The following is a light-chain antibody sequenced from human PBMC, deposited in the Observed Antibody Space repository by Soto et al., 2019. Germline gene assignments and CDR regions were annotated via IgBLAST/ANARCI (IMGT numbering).Light chain of an antibody. CDR1: QSVFSN. Sequence: EIVMTQSPAFLSVSPGERVILSCRASQSVFSNLAWYQQKPGQAPRLLSYSASARVTGIPARFSGSGSGTEFTLTISSLQSEDFAVYYCQQYHNWPPLTFGGGTKVEIK. V-gene: IGKV3-15*01. CDR3: QQYHNWPPLT. CDR2: SAS. J-gene: IGKJ4*01.